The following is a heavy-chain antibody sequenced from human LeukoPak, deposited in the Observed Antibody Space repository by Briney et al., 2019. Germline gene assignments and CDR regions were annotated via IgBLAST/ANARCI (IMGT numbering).Heavy chain of an antibody. CDR2: ITKSSSIM. Sequence: PGGSLRLSCAASGFIFSDYSMNWVRQAPGKGLEWVSYITKSSSIMQYADSVKGRFTISRDNAKNSLYLQMNSLSAEDTAVYYCARDRNPYYIDYWGQGTLVTVSP. V-gene: IGHV3-48*01. D-gene: IGHD1-14*01. CDR3: ARDRNPYYIDY. CDR1: GFIFSDYS. J-gene: IGHJ4*02.